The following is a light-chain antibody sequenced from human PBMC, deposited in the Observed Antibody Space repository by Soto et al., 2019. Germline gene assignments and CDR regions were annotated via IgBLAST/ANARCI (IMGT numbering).Light chain of an antibody. CDR2: WVS. CDR1: QSVLYSSNNKNY. Sequence: IVMTQSPDSLAVSLGERATINCKSSQSVLYSSNNKNYLVWYQQKPGQTPKLLFCWVSTRESGVPDRYSGSGSGTEFTLTISSQQAKEVAVYYCQQNYRTPSTCDQGTRREIK. J-gene: IGKJ5*01. CDR3: QQNYRTPST. V-gene: IGKV4-1*01.